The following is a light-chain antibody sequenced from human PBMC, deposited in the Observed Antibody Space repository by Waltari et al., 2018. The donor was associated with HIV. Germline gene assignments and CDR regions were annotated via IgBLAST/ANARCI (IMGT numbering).Light chain of an antibody. J-gene: IGLJ2*01. CDR2: MSV. CDR3: AAWDDSLSATV. Sequence: QSVLIQPPSASGTPGQRVTISCSGSSSNIGSNYVHWYQQLPGTAPKLLSYMSVQWPSGVPDLFSESKSGTSASLAISGLRSEDEAEYYCAAWDDSLSATVFGGGTKLTVL. V-gene: IGLV1-47*01. CDR1: SSNIGSNY.